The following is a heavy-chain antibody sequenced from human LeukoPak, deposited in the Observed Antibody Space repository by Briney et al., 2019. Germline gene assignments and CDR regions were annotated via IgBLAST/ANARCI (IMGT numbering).Heavy chain of an antibody. J-gene: IGHJ5*02. V-gene: IGHV1-18*01. CDR2: ISAYNGNT. CDR3: ARAPVTMVRGVLKDWFDP. D-gene: IGHD3-10*01. Sequence: GASVKVSCKASGYTFTSYGISWVRQAPGQGLEWMGWISAYNGNTNYAQKLQGRVTMTTDTSTSTAYMELRSLRSDDTAVYYCARAPVTMVRGVLKDWFDPWGQGTLVTVSS. CDR1: GYTFTSYG.